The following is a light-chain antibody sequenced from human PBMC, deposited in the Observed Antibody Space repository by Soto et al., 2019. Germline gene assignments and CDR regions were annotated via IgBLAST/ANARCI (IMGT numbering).Light chain of an antibody. CDR3: QSYDSSLSGVV. CDR1: SSNIGAGYD. J-gene: IGLJ2*01. Sequence: QLVLTQPPSVSGAPGKRVTISCTGSSSNIGAGYDVHWYQQLPGTAPKLLIYGNSNRPSGVPDRFSGSKSGTSASLAITGLQAEDEADYYCQSYDSSLSGVVFGGGTQLTVL. V-gene: IGLV1-40*01. CDR2: GNS.